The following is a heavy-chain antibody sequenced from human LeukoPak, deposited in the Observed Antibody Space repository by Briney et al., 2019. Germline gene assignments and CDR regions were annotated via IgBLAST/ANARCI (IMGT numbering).Heavy chain of an antibody. CDR1: RFTFSTYT. Sequence: GGSLRLSCAASRFTFSTYTMNWVRQAPGKGLEWVSSISSSSSYIYYADSVKGRFTISRDNAKNSLYLQMNTLRAEDTAVYYCARDRTTVTTFDYWGQGTLVTVSS. V-gene: IGHV3-21*01. CDR2: ISSSSSYI. CDR3: ARDRTTVTTFDY. J-gene: IGHJ4*02. D-gene: IGHD4-17*01.